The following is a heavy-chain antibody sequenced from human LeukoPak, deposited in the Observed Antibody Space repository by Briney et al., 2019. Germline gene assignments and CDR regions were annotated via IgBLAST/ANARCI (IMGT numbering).Heavy chain of an antibody. Sequence: SETLSLTCAVSGYSISRGYYWGWIRQPPGKGLEWIGSIYHSGTTYYNPSLKSRVTISVDTSKNQFSLKARSVTAADTAVYYCAGWFGELLSLFAYWGQGALVTVSS. CDR1: GYSISRGYY. J-gene: IGHJ4*02. CDR2: IYHSGTT. D-gene: IGHD3-10*01. V-gene: IGHV4-38-2*01. CDR3: AGWFGELLSLFAY.